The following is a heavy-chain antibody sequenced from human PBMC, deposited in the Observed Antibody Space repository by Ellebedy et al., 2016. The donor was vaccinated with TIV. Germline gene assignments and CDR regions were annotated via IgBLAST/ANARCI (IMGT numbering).Heavy chain of an antibody. V-gene: IGHV1-46*01. CDR3: AREGQIGKFDY. Sequence: AASVKVSCKASGYSFTNYLMHWVRQAPGQGLEYMGIVKPSDGYTDYAQQFEGRLTMTRDTSTSTIYMELSSLRFEDMALYYCAREGQIGKFDYWGQGTLVAVSS. J-gene: IGHJ4*02. D-gene: IGHD1-26*01. CDR2: VKPSDGYT. CDR1: GYSFTNYL.